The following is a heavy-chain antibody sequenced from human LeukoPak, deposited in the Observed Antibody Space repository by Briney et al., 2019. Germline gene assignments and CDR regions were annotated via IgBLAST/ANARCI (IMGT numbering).Heavy chain of an antibody. CDR3: ARDAYYYDSSGLDY. D-gene: IGHD3-22*01. Sequence: SETLSLTCTVSGGSISSGSYYWSWIRQPAGKGLEWIGRIYTSGSTNYNPSLKSRVTISVDTSKNQFSLKLSSVTAADTAVYYCARDAYYYDSSGLDYWGQGTLVTVSS. V-gene: IGHV4-61*02. CDR2: IYTSGST. CDR1: GGSISSGSYY. J-gene: IGHJ4*02.